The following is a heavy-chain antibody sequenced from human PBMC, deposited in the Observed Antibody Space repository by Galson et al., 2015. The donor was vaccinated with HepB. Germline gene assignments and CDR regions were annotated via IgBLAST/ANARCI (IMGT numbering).Heavy chain of an antibody. CDR1: GYTFTGYY. V-gene: IGHV1-2*02. D-gene: IGHD3-3*01. Sequence: SVKVSCKASGYTFTGYYMHWVRQAPGQGLEWMGWINPNSGGTNYAQKFQGRVTMTRDTSISTAYMELSRLRSDDTAVYYCARDRSDFWSGYYLFDYWGQGTLVTVSS. CDR2: INPNSGGT. CDR3: ARDRSDFWSGYYLFDY. J-gene: IGHJ4*02.